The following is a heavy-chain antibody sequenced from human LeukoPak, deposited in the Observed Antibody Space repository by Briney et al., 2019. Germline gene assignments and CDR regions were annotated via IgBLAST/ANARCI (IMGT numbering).Heavy chain of an antibody. J-gene: IGHJ3*02. D-gene: IGHD3-16*02. CDR1: GGSFSGYY. Sequence: SETLSLTCAVYGGSFSGYYWSWIRQPPGKGLEWIGEINHSGSTNYNPSLKSRVTISVDTSKNQFSLKLSSVTAADTAVYYCARESGPIGYVWGSYRGAFDIWGQGTMVTVSS. CDR2: INHSGST. V-gene: IGHV4-34*01. CDR3: ARESGPIGYVWGSYRGAFDI.